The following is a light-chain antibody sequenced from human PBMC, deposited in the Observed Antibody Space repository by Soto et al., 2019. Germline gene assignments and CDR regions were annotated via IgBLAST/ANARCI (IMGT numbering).Light chain of an antibody. CDR3: QHHNSYSAA. CDR2: KAS. V-gene: IGKV1-5*03. J-gene: IGKJ1*01. Sequence: DIQMTQSPSTLSGSVGDRVTITCRASQTISSWLAWYQQKPGKAPKLLIYKASTLKSGDPSRFSGSGSGTEFTLTISSLQPDDFATYYCQHHNSYSAAFGQGTKVEIK. CDR1: QTISSW.